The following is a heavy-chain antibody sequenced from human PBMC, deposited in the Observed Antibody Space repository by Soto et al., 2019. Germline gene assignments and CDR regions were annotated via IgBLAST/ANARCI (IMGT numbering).Heavy chain of an antibody. CDR2: IYPSDSDT. CDR1: GYSLPSFW. Sequence: GESPETPRKGLGYSLPSFWIDRVRQMPGKGLEWIGNIYPSDSDTRYGPSFQGQVTISTDKAISTVYLQLSSLKASDTAMYYCARPGYSPLYGMDVWGQGTMVTVSS. V-gene: IGHV5-51*01. CDR3: ARPGYSPLYGMDV. J-gene: IGHJ6*02. D-gene: IGHD5-12*01.